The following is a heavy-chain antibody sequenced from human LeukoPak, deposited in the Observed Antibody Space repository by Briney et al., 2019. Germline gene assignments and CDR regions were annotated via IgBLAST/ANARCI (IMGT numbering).Heavy chain of an antibody. J-gene: IGHJ3*02. CDR1: GFTFSTYP. CDR3: ARDRPYKFDTSGFLAFDI. D-gene: IGHD3-22*01. CDR2: IGGSGTTI. V-gene: IGHV3-23*01. Sequence: PGGSLRLSCAASGFTFSTYPMTWVRQAPGKGLEWVATIGGSGTTIYYADSVKGRFTISRDNSKNTLYLQMNSLRAEDTAVYYCARDRPYKFDTSGFLAFDIWGQGTLLTVSS.